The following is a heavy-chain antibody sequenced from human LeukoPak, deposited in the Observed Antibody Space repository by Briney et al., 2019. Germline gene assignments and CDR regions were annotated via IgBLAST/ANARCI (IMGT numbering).Heavy chain of an antibody. D-gene: IGHD4-17*01. V-gene: IGHV3-48*01. CDR3: AATVTMGHDY. Sequence: GGSLRLSCAASGFTFSSYSMNWVRQAPGKGLEWISYITTTSTTMYYADSVKGRFTISRDNAKNSLYLQMNGLRAEDTAVYYCAATVTMGHDYWGQGTLVTVSS. CDR1: GFTFSSYS. J-gene: IGHJ4*02. CDR2: ITTTSTTM.